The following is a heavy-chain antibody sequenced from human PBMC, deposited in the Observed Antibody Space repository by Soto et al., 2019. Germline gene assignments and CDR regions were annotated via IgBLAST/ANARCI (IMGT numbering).Heavy chain of an antibody. J-gene: IGHJ4*02. CDR1: GGSISSYY. D-gene: IGHD1-26*01. V-gene: IGHV4-59*08. Sequence: SETLSLTCTVSGGSISSYYWSWIRQPPGKGLEWIGYIYYSGSTNYNPSLKSRVTISVDTSKNQFSLKLSSVTAADTAVYYCARRCGSCFXYWGQGTLVTVSS. CDR3: ARRCGSCFXY. CDR2: IYYSGST.